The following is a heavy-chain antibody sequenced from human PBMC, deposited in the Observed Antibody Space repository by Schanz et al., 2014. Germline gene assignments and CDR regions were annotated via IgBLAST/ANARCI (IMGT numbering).Heavy chain of an antibody. Sequence: QDQLLQSGAAVNKPGSSVRVSCKASGGTLDTYKIAWVRQVPGQGLEWMGRIIPFFAVSNYAQDFQGRVTFTSDRATSTVHMDLRSLRSEDTGLYYCARAGRGYAYPLNSYPMDVWGRGTTVIVSS. CDR3: ARAGRGYAYPLNSYPMDV. J-gene: IGHJ6*02. CDR1: GGTLDTYK. CDR2: IIPFFAVS. D-gene: IGHD3-16*01. V-gene: IGHV1-69*02.